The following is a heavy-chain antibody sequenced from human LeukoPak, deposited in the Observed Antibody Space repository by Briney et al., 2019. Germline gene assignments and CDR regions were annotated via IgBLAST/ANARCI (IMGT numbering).Heavy chain of an antibody. V-gene: IGHV3-30*02. CDR1: GFTFSSYG. D-gene: IGHD3-10*01. Sequence: GGSLRLSCAASGFTFSSYGMHWVRQAPGKGLEWVAFIRYDGSNKYYADSVKGRFTISRDNSKNTLYLQMNSLRAEDTAVFYCARRTLLRGVIIKDDYWGQGTLVTVSS. CDR2: IRYDGSNK. CDR3: ARRTLLRGVIIKDDY. J-gene: IGHJ4*02.